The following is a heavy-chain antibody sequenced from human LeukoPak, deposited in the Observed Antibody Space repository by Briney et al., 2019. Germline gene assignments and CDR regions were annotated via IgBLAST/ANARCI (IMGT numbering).Heavy chain of an antibody. D-gene: IGHD3-9*01. V-gene: IGHV1-3*01. CDR1: GYTFTSNW. J-gene: IGHJ4*02. CDR3: ARDPLTGYYDY. CDR2: INAGNGDT. Sequence: GESLKISCKGSGYTFTSNWIGWVRQAPGQRPEWMGWINAGNGDTKYSQNFQARVTITRDTSVNTAYMELSSLRSEDTAVYYCARDPLTGYYDYWGQGTLVTVPS.